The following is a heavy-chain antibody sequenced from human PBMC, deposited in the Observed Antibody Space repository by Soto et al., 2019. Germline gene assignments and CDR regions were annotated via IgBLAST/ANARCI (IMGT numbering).Heavy chain of an antibody. CDR3: AKDQRRSVLRFLEWLLNP. CDR2: ISGSGGST. Sequence: GGSLRLSCAASGFTFSSYAMSWVRQAPGKGLEWVSAISGSGGSTYYADSVKGRFTISRDNSKNTLYLQMNSLRAEDTAVYYCAKDQRRSVLRFLEWLLNPWGQGTLVTVSS. D-gene: IGHD3-3*01. J-gene: IGHJ5*02. CDR1: GFTFSSYA. V-gene: IGHV3-23*01.